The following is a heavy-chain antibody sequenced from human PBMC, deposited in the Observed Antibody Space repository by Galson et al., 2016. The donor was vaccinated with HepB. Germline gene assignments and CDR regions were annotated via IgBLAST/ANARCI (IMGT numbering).Heavy chain of an antibody. Sequence: SLRLSCAAAGFTVSDNHVTWIRQAPGKGLECVSVIFGRGNTYYADSVEGRFTISRHNSKNTLYLQMNSLRAEDTAVYYCARGRWQLDWGQGTLVTVSS. CDR2: IFGRGNT. CDR1: GFTVSDNH. J-gene: IGHJ4*02. CDR3: ARGRWQLD. V-gene: IGHV3-53*04. D-gene: IGHD6-13*01.